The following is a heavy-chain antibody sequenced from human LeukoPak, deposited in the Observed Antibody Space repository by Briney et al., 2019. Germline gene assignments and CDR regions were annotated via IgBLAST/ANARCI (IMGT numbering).Heavy chain of an antibody. Sequence: SVKVSCKASGGTFSSYAISWVRQAPGQGLEWMGRIIPILGIANYAQKFQGRVTITADKSTSTAYMELSSLRSEDTAVYYCAASSHSGSYRAYWGQGTPVTASS. D-gene: IGHD3-10*01. CDR1: GGTFSSYA. CDR3: AASSHSGSYRAY. V-gene: IGHV1-69*04. CDR2: IIPILGIA. J-gene: IGHJ4*02.